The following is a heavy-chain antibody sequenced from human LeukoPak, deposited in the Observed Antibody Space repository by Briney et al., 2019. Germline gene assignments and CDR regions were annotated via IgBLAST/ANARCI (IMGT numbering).Heavy chain of an antibody. J-gene: IGHJ6*03. CDR1: GGSISSYY. CDR2: IDYSGST. CDR3: ARVEEGYGSGRRENYYYYYMDV. V-gene: IGHV4-59*01. D-gene: IGHD3-10*01. Sequence: PSETLSRTCTVSGGSISSYYWSWIRQPPGKGLEWIGYIDYSGSTNYSPSLKSRVSISVDTSKNQFSLKLSSVTAADTAVYYCARVEEGYGSGRRENYYYYYMDVWGKGTTVTISS.